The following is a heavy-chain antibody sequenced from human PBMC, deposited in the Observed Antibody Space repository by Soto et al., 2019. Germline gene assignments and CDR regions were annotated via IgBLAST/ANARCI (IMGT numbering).Heavy chain of an antibody. J-gene: IGHJ4*02. D-gene: IGHD3-22*01. CDR2: ISYDGSNK. V-gene: IGHV3-30-3*01. CDR1: GFTFSSYA. CDR3: ARGLLYDSSASRGDFDY. Sequence: QVQLVESGGGVVQPGRSLRLSCAASGFTFSSYAMHWVRQAPGKGLEWVAVISYDGSNKYYADSVKGRFTISRDNSKNTLYLQMNSLRAEDTAVYYCARGLLYDSSASRGDFDYWGQGTLVTVSS.